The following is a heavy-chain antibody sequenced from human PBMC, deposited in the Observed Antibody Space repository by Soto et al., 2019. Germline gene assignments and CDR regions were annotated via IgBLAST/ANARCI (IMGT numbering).Heavy chain of an antibody. CDR3: ARDARRITIFGVVIDSWFDP. Sequence: GGSLRLSCAASGFTFSSYSMNWVRQAPGKGLEWVSYISSSSSTIYYADSVKGRFTISRDNAKNSLYLQMNSLRDEDTAVYYCARDARRITIFGVVIDSWFDPWGQGTLVTVSS. CDR2: ISSSSSTI. D-gene: IGHD3-3*01. V-gene: IGHV3-48*02. CDR1: GFTFSSYS. J-gene: IGHJ5*02.